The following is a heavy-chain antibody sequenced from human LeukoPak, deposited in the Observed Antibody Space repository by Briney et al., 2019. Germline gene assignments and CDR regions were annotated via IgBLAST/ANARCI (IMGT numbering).Heavy chain of an antibody. D-gene: IGHD5-24*01. Sequence: GGSLRLSCAASGFTFSSYGMHWVRQAPGKGLEWVAVISYDGSNKYYADSVKGRFTISRDNSKNTLYLQMNSLRAEDTAVYYCAKDVDGYNGLGFDYWGQGTLVTVSS. CDR2: ISYDGSNK. V-gene: IGHV3-30*18. CDR1: GFTFSSYG. J-gene: IGHJ4*02. CDR3: AKDVDGYNGLGFDY.